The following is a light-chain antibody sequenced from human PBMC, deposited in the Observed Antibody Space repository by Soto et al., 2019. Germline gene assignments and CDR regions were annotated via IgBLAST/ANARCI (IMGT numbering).Light chain of an antibody. CDR2: GAS. Sequence: QSVLTQPPSISGAPGQRVTISCTGSSSNIGAGSDVHWYHQLPGTAPKLLIHGASTRATSNPGRFSGSGSGAEFTLTISSLQSEDFALYYCQQYYDWPPTFGQGTK. CDR1: SSNIGAGSD. J-gene: IGLJ3*02. CDR3: QQYYDWPPT. V-gene: IGLV1-40*01.